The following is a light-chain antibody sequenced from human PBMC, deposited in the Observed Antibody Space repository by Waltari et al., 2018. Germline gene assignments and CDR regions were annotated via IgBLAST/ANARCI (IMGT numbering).Light chain of an antibody. V-gene: IGKV3-11*01. CDR2: DAS. J-gene: IGKJ3*01. CDR3: QQRSNWPLT. CDR1: QSVSSY. Sequence: EIVLTQSPATLSLSPGERATLSCRASQSVSSYLAWYQQQPGQAPRLLIYDASTRATGIPARFSGSGSGTDFTLTISSLEPEDFAVYYCQQRSNWPLTFGPGTKVDIK.